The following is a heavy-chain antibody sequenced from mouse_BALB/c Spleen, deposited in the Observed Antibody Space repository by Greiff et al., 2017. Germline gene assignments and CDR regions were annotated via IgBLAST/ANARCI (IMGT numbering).Heavy chain of an antibody. CDR2: ISIYYDNT. J-gene: IGHJ2*01. V-gene: IGHV1-67*01. CDR1: GYTFTDYA. Sequence: QVQLQQSGPELVRPGESVKISCKGSGYTFTDYAMHWVKQSHAKSLEWIGVISIYYDNTNYNQKFKGKATMTVDKSSSTAYMELARLTSEDSAIYYCAREGYGSSHYFDYWGQGTTLTVSS. CDR3: AREGYGSSHYFDY. D-gene: IGHD1-1*01.